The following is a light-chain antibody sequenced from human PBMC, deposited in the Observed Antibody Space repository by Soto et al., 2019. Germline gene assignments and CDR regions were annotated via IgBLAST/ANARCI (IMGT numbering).Light chain of an antibody. CDR3: TSWTTNNIPYV. CDR1: SSDVGGYNY. V-gene: IGLV2-14*03. J-gene: IGLJ1*01. Sequence: VLTQPASVSGSPGQSLTISCTGTSSDVGGYNYVSWYQQHPGKAPKLLIYEVTNRPSGVSDRFSASKFGSTASLTISGLQADDEADYYCTSWTTNNIPYVFGTGTKVTVL. CDR2: EVT.